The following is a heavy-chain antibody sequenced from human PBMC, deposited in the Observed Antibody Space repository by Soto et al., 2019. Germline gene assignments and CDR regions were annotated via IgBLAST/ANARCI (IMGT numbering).Heavy chain of an antibody. CDR3: ARTYYYDSSGYFEGDFDY. D-gene: IGHD3-22*01. V-gene: IGHV1-69*13. J-gene: IGHJ4*02. CDR1: GGTFSSYA. CDR2: VIPIFGTA. Sequence: SVKVSCKASGGTFSSYAISWVRQAPGQGLEWMGGVIPIFGTANYAQKFQGRVTITADESTSTAYMELSSLRSEDTAVYYCARTYYYDSSGYFEGDFDYWGQGTLVTVSS.